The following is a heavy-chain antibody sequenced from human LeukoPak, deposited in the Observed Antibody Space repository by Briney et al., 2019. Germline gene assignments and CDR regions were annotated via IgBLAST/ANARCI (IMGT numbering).Heavy chain of an antibody. CDR2: IYSGGNT. CDR1: GFTVSINY. V-gene: IGHV3-53*01. CDR3: ARALYYDSSGYLFD. Sequence: PGGSLRLSCAASGFTVSINYMSWVRQAPGKGLEWVSVIYSGGNTYYADSVKGRFTISRDNSKNTVYLQMNSLRAEDTAVYYCARALYYDSSGYLFDWGQGTLVTVSS. D-gene: IGHD3-22*01. J-gene: IGHJ4*02.